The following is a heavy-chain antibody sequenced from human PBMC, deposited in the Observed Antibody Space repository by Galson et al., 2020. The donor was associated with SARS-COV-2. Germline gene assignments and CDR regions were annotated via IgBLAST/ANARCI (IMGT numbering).Heavy chain of an antibody. V-gene: IGHV3-7*03. Sequence: GGSLRLSCAASGFTFSRHWMSWVRQAPGRGLEWVANIDRDGSEKYYVDSVKGRFTISRDNARNSLFLQMNSLRAEDTAVYYCARDSTEGGTIYFDQWGQGTLVTVSS. CDR3: ARDSTEGGTIYFDQ. CDR1: GFTFSRHW. J-gene: IGHJ4*02. D-gene: IGHD2-15*01. CDR2: IDRDGSEK.